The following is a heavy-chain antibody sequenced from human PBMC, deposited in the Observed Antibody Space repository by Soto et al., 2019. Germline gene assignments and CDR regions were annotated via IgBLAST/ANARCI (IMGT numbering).Heavy chain of an antibody. V-gene: IGHV3-30*18. CDR3: AKGSYSGRYSDFAC. D-gene: IGHD1-26*01. CDR2: ISYDGSNK. J-gene: IGHJ4*02. CDR1: GFTFSSYG. Sequence: XGSLILSCSAAGFTFSSYGMFWVRQAPGRGLEWVAFISYDGSNKCSDSVKGRFTISRDNSKNTLYLQMNSLRAEDTAVYYCAKGSYSGRYSDFACWGQGTLVTVSS.